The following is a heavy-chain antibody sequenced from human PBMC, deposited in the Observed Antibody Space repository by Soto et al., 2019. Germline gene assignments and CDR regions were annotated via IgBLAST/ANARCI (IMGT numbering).Heavy chain of an antibody. D-gene: IGHD2-2*01. V-gene: IGHV4-34*01. CDR1: GGSFSGYY. CDR2: INHSGST. CDR3: ARYCSSTSCTSYYYGMDV. Sequence: SETLSLTCAVYGGSFSGYYWSWIRQPPGKGLEWIGEINHSGSTNYNPSLKSRVTISVDTSKNQFSLRLSSVTAADTAVYYCARYCSSTSCTSYYYGMDVWGQGTTVTVSS. J-gene: IGHJ6*02.